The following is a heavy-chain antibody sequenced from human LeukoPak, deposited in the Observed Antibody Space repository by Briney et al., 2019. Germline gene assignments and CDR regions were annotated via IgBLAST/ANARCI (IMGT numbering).Heavy chain of an antibody. CDR2: IYSGGST. Sequence: PGGSLRLSCAASGFTVSSNYMSWVRQAPGKGLEWVSVIYSGGSTYYADSMKGRFTISRDNSKNTLYLQMNSLRAEDTAVYYCARDSSLPYSSSWYGFDYWGQGTLVTASS. V-gene: IGHV3-53*01. J-gene: IGHJ4*02. D-gene: IGHD6-13*01. CDR1: GFTVSSNY. CDR3: ARDSSLPYSSSWYGFDY.